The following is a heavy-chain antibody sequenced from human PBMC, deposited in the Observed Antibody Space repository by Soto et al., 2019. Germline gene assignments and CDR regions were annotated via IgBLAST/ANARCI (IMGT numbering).Heavy chain of an antibody. D-gene: IGHD3-3*01. Sequence: QVHLQQWGAGLLKPSETLSLTCAVYGVSFTGYYWSWIRQPPGKGLEWIGEINHSGSTNSNPSVKSRITISVDTYKKQFTLKLSSVTAADTAVYYCATSYYNLWSGYYLAYIDYWGQGTLVTVSS. CDR1: GVSFTGYY. CDR2: INHSGST. CDR3: ATSYYNLWSGYYLAYIDY. J-gene: IGHJ4*02. V-gene: IGHV4-34*01.